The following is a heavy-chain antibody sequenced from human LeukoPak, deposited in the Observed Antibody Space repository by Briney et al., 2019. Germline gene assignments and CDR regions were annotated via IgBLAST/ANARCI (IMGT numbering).Heavy chain of an antibody. CDR3: ASSSGWYNWFDP. Sequence: SETLFLTCAVSGGSISSSNWWSWVRQPPGKGLEWIGEIYHSGNTNYNPSLKSRVTISVDKSKNQFSLKLSSVTAADTAVYYCASSSGWYNWFDPWGQGTLVTVSS. CDR2: IYHSGNT. D-gene: IGHD6-19*01. V-gene: IGHV4-4*02. CDR1: GGSISSSNW. J-gene: IGHJ5*02.